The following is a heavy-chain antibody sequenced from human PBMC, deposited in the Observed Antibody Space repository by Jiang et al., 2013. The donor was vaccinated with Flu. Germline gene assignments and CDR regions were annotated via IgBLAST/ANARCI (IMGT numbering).Heavy chain of an antibody. V-gene: IGHV1-18*01. CDR1: GYTFTNYG. D-gene: IGHD3-9*01. CDR2: ISAYNGNT. Sequence: EVKKPGASVKVSCKASGYTFTNYGISWVRQAPGQGLEWMGWISAYNGNTNYAQKVQGRVTMTTDTSTSTAYMELRSLRSDDTAVYYCARDVGTVLRNFDRSYGMDVWGKGTTVTVSS. J-gene: IGHJ6*04. CDR3: ARDVGTVLRNFDRSYGMDV.